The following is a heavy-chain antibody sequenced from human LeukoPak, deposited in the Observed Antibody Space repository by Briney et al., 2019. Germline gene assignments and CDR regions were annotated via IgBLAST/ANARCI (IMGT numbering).Heavy chain of an antibody. CDR3: AKDSPILVAARSFDY. CDR1: GFTFSSYA. V-gene: IGHV3-23*01. D-gene: IGHD6-6*01. CDR2: ISGSGGST. Sequence: GGSLRLSCAASGFTFSSYAMSWVRQAPGKGLEWVSAISGSGGSTYYADSVKGRFTISRDNSKNTLYLQMNSLRAEDTAVHYCAKDSPILVAARSFDYWGQGTLVTVSS. J-gene: IGHJ4*02.